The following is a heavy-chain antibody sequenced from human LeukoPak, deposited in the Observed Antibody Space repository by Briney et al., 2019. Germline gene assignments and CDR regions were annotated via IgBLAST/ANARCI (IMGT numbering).Heavy chain of an antibody. Sequence: VKVSCXASGGTFISYAISWVRQAPGQGLEWMGGIIPIFGRANYAQKFQGRVTITTDESTSTAYMELSRLRAEDTDVYYCAXXXXLXFGELLNYYYYYYMDLWGKGTTVTISS. CDR3: AXXXXLXFGELLNYYYYYYMDL. V-gene: IGHV1-69*05. J-gene: IGHJ6*03. CDR2: IIPIFGRA. D-gene: IGHD3-10*01. CDR1: GGTFISYA.